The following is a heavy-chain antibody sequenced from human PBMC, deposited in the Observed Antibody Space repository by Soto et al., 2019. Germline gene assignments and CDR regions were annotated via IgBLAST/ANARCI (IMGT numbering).Heavy chain of an antibody. J-gene: IGHJ4*01. D-gene: IGHD6-19*01. CDR2: ISSGSSTI. CDR1: GSRFSDHY. Sequence: GSLRLSCAAAGSRFSDHYMTWIRQAPGKGLEWVSYISSGSSTIYYAHSVKGRFTISRDNAKNSLNLQMNSLRAEDTAVYYCATSSGALAASFPYYFDYWGHGTLVTVSS. CDR3: ATSSGALAASFPYYFDY. V-gene: IGHV3-11*01.